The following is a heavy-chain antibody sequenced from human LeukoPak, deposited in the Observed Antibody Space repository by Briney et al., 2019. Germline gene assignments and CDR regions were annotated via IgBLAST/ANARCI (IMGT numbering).Heavy chain of an antibody. J-gene: IGHJ4*02. CDR2: IKQDGSEK. V-gene: IGHV3-7*01. D-gene: IGHD1-1*01. Sequence: GGSLRLSCAASGFTFSSYWMSWVRQAPGKGLEWVANIKQDGSEKYYVDSVKGRFTISRDNAKNSLYLQMNSLRAEDTAVYYCARDWTTGTPPKVFDYWGQGTLVTVSS. CDR1: GFTFSSYW. CDR3: ARDWTTGTPPKVFDY.